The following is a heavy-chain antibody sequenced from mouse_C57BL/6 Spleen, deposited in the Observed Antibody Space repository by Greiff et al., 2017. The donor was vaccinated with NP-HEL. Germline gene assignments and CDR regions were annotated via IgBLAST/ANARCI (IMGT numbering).Heavy chain of an antibody. CDR3: ARGKNWDDY. D-gene: IGHD4-1*01. CDR1: GFTFSSYA. Sequence: VQLKESGGGLVKPGGSLKLSCAASGFTFSSYAMSWVRQTPEKRLEWVATISDGGSYTYYPDNVKGRFTISRDNAKNNLYLQMSHLKSEDTAMYYCARGKNWDDYWGQGTTLTVSS. CDR2: ISDGGSYT. J-gene: IGHJ2*01. V-gene: IGHV5-4*01.